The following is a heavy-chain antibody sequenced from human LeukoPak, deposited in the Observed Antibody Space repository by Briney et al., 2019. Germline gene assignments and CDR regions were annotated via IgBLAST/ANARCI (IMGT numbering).Heavy chain of an antibody. V-gene: IGHV3-30*02. CDR2: IRDDGSSK. D-gene: IGHD3-16*01. J-gene: IGHJ4*02. CDR3: AKFTYVDFDY. CDR1: GFTFSSYG. Sequence: GGSLRLSCAASGFTFSSYGMHWVRQAPGKGLEWVAFIRDDGSSKYYTDSVKGRFTISRDNSKNTLYLQMNSLRAEDTAVYYCAKFTYVDFDYWGQGTLVTVSS.